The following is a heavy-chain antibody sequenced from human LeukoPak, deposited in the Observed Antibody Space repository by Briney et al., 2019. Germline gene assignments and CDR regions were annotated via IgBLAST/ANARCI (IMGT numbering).Heavy chain of an antibody. D-gene: IGHD3-9*01. CDR1: GYRISNNYY. Sequence: SETLSPTCTVSGYRISNNYYWGWIRQPPGKGLEWIGNIYHSGRTYYNPSLESRASISIDTSKNQFSLRLTSVTAADTAVYYCARGAETVRYFDWSRRGCWFDPWGQGTLVTVSS. V-gene: IGHV4-38-2*02. CDR2: IYHSGRT. J-gene: IGHJ5*02. CDR3: ARGAETVRYFDWSRRGCWFDP.